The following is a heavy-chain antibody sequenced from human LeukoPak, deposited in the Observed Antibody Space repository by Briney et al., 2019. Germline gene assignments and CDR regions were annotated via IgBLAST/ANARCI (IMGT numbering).Heavy chain of an antibody. J-gene: IGHJ3*01. D-gene: IGHD3-10*01. CDR1: GSTFPNAW. CDR3: ARGLWHYDAFDV. V-gene: IGHV3-15*01. Sequence: GGSLRLSCAASGSTFPNAWMNWVRQAPGKGLEWVGRIKSKSDGETTDYAAPVKGRFTISRDDPKITLYLQMNSLKTEDTAVYYCARGLWHYDAFDVWGQGTMVTVSS. CDR2: IKSKSDGETT.